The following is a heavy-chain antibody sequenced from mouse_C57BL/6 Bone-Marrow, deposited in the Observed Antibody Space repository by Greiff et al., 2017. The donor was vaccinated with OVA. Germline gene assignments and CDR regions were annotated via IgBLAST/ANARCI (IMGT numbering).Heavy chain of an antibody. CDR1: GYTFTSYW. J-gene: IGHJ4*01. D-gene: IGHD2-2*01. Sequence: QVQLQQPGTELVKPGASVKLSCKASGYTFTSYWMHWVKQRPGQGLEWIGNINPSNGGTNYNEKFKSKATLTVDKSSSTAYMQLSSLTSEDSAVYYCARRDMVTTGHYYAMDYWGQGTSVTVSS. CDR2: INPSNGGT. V-gene: IGHV1-53*01. CDR3: ARRDMVTTGHYYAMDY.